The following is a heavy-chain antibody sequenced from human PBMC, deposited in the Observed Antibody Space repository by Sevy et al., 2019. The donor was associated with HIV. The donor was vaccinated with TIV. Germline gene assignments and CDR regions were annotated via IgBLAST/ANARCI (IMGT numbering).Heavy chain of an antibody. CDR2: INHSGST. J-gene: IGHJ3*02. CDR1: GGSFSGYY. V-gene: IGHV4-34*01. Sequence: SETLSLTCAVYGGSFSGYYWSWIRQPPGKGLEWVGEINHSGSTNYNPSLKSRVTISLNTSDNQFSLKLSSVPAADTAVYYCARHCSSSSCSHAFDIWGQGTMVTVSS. CDR3: ARHCSSSSCSHAFDI. D-gene: IGHD2-2*01.